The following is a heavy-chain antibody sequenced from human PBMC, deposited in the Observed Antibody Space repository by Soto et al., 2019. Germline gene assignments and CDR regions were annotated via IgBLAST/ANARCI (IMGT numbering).Heavy chain of an antibody. V-gene: IGHV4-34*01. J-gene: IGHJ4*02. CDR3: ARGLPNSITWTLEGDY. D-gene: IGHD6-13*01. CDR2: INHSGST. Sequence: QVQLQQWGAGLLKPSETLSLSCAVYGGSFSGYYWSWIRQPPGKGLEWIGDINHSGSTNYNPSLKSRVTISVDTSKKQFSLKLKSVTAADTAVYYCARGLPNSITWTLEGDYWGQGTLVTVSS. CDR1: GGSFSGYY.